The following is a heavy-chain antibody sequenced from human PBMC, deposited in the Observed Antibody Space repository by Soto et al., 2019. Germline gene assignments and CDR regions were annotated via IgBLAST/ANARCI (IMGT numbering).Heavy chain of an antibody. V-gene: IGHV3-74*03. J-gene: IGHJ4*02. Sequence: PGGSLRLSCAASGLTFRSYWMHWVRQAPGKGLVWVSRINTDGSVAMYVDSVKGRFTISRDNAKNTLFLHMNSLRAEDTAVYYCVRDMQLWLLDLWGQGTLVTGSS. CDR3: VRDMQLWLLDL. CDR2: INTDGSVA. D-gene: IGHD5-12*01. CDR1: GLTFRSYW.